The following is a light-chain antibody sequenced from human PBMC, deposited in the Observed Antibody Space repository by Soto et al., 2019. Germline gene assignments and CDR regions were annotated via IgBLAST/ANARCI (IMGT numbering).Light chain of an antibody. Sequence: EIVLTQSPGTLSLSPGERATLSCRASQSVSSSYLAWYQQKPGQAPRLLIYGASSRATGIPDRFSGSGSGRNFSITISSLQQEDFAVYYCWQYGSTSPFTFGQGTRLEIK. CDR2: GAS. CDR1: QSVSSSY. V-gene: IGKV3-20*01. J-gene: IGKJ5*01. CDR3: WQYGSTSPFT.